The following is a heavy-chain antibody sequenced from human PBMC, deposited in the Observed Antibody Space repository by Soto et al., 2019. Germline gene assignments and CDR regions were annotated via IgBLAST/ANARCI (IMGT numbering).Heavy chain of an antibody. V-gene: IGHV3-30-3*01. Sequence: QVQLVESGGGVVQPGRSLRLSCAASGFTFSSYAMHWVRQAPGKGLEWVAVISYDGSNKYYADSVKGRFTISRDNSKNTLYLQMNSLRAEDTAVYYCARGGLLWFGELFDYWGQGTLVTVSS. CDR3: ARGGLLWFGELFDY. J-gene: IGHJ4*02. CDR2: ISYDGSNK. CDR1: GFTFSSYA. D-gene: IGHD3-10*01.